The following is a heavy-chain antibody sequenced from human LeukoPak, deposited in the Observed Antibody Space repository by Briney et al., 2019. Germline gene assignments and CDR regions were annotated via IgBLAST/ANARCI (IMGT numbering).Heavy chain of an antibody. CDR1: GFTFSSYW. CDR3: ATEGAVTVRAFDY. Sequence: AGGSLRLSCAASGFTFSSYWMHWVRQAPGKGLEWVSSISGSGSYMYYVDSLKGRFTISRDNAKNSLYLQINSLAAEDTAVYYCATEGAVTVRAFDYWGQGTLVTVSS. J-gene: IGHJ4*02. D-gene: IGHD3-10*02. V-gene: IGHV3-21*01. CDR2: ISGSGSYM.